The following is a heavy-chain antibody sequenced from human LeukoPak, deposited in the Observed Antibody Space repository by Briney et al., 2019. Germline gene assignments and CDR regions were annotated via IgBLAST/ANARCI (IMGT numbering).Heavy chain of an antibody. Sequence: SGRTYYNPSLKPPLTISLDTSKNHFSLRLSSVTAADTAVYYCARGYCSSASCYREACDIWGQGTMVTVSS. J-gene: IGHJ3*02. CDR2: SGRT. V-gene: IGHV4-30-2*01. CDR3: ARGYCSSASCYREACDI. D-gene: IGHD2-2*02.